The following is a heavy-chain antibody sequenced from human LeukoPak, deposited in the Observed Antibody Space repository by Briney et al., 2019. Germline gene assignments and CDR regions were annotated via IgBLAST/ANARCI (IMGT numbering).Heavy chain of an antibody. J-gene: IGHJ4*02. CDR2: INTDGNST. V-gene: IGHV3-74*01. CDR3: ARSYGGNRNLDY. CDR1: GFTFSRYW. D-gene: IGHD1-14*01. Sequence: PGGSLRLSCAASGFTFSRYWMHWVRQAPGKGLVWVSRINTDGNSTTYADSVKGRFTISRNNAKNTLFLQMNSLRAEDTAVYYCARSYGGNRNLDYWGQRTLVTVSS.